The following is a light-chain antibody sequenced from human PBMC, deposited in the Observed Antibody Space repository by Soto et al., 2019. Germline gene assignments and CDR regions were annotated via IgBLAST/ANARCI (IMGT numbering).Light chain of an antibody. Sequence: QSALTQPRSVSGSPGQSVTVSCIGTSSDVGGYNSVSWYQHHPGKAPKLMIYDVSERPSVVPDRFSGSKSGNTASLTISGLQAEDEADYYCCSYVGSYSYVFGTGTKLTVL. V-gene: IGLV2-11*01. J-gene: IGLJ1*01. CDR3: CSYVGSYSYV. CDR2: DVS. CDR1: SSDVGGYNS.